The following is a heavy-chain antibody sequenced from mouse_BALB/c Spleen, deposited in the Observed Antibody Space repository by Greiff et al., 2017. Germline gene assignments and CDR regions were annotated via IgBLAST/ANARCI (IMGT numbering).Heavy chain of an antibody. CDR1: GYSITSDYA. CDR3: AREAGSAY. V-gene: IGHV3-2*02. J-gene: IGHJ3*01. Sequence: EVQLQESGPGLVKPSQSLSLTCTVTGYSITSDYAWNWIRQFPGNKLEWMGYISYSGSTSYNPSLKSRISITRDTYKNQFFLQLNSVTTEDTATYYCAREAGSAYWGQGTLVTVSA. CDR2: ISYSGST.